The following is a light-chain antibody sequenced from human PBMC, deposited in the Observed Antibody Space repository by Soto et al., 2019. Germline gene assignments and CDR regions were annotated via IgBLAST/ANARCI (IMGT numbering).Light chain of an antibody. CDR3: QHYVERSPIT. CDR1: QSVSSD. Sequence: EIVLTQSPGTLSLSPGERATLSCRASQSVSSDLAWYHQKPGQAPRLLIYGASSRATGIPDRFSGSGSGTDFTLTISRLEPEDFALYYCQHYVERSPITFGQGTRLEIK. CDR2: GAS. J-gene: IGKJ5*01. V-gene: IGKV3-20*01.